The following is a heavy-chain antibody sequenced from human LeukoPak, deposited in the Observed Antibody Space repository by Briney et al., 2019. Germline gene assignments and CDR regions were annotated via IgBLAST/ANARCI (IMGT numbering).Heavy chain of an antibody. J-gene: IGHJ4*02. D-gene: IGHD3-3*01. CDR2: FDPENAEI. V-gene: IGHV1-24*01. CDR3: ATRGSDFWSGFDH. CDR1: GSSLHDLP. Sequence: SVKVSCKLSGSSLHDLPIQWVRQAGTKGLEWMAGFDPENAEIVYAQKFQGRVTMTEDTSTDTAYLELTSLTSDDTALYYCATRGSDFWSGFDHWGQGTQVTVSS.